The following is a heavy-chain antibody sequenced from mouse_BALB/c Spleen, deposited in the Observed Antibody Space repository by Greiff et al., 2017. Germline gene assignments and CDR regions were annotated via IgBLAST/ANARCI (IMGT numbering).Heavy chain of an antibody. D-gene: IGHD2-1*01. CDR2: INPGSGGT. Sequence: QVQLQQSGAELVRPGTSVKVSCKASGYAFTNYLIEWVKQRPGQGLEWIGVINPGSGGTNYNEKFKGKATLTVDKSSSTAYMQLSSPTSEDSAVYYCAREDGNYWFAYWGQGTLVTVSA. CDR3: AREDGNYWFAY. CDR1: GYAFTNYL. V-gene: IGHV1-54*01. J-gene: IGHJ3*01.